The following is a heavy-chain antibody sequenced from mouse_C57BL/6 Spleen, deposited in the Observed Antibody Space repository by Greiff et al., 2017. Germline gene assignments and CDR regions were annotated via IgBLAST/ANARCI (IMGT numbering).Heavy chain of an antibody. Sequence: VQLQQSGPELVKPGASVKISCKASGYAFSSSWMNWVKQRPGKGLEWIGRIYPGDGDTNYNGKFKGQATLPADKSSSTAYMQLSSLPSEDSAVYFCSRAYGSSSPWFAYWGQGTLVTVSA. CDR3: SRAYGSSSPWFAY. D-gene: IGHD1-1*01. J-gene: IGHJ3*01. CDR1: GYAFSSSW. CDR2: IYPGDGDT. V-gene: IGHV1-82*01.